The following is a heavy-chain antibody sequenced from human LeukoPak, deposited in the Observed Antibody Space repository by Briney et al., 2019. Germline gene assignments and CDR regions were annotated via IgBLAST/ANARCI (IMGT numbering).Heavy chain of an antibody. V-gene: IGHV4-4*02. J-gene: IGHJ4*02. D-gene: IGHD6-13*01. CDR1: GGSISSSNW. CDR2: IYHSGST. Sequence: SETLSLTCAVSGGSISSSNWWSWIRQPPGKGLEWIGEIYHSGSTNYNPSLKSRVTISVDKSKNQFSLKLSSVTAADTAVYYCARGGAGTGYYFDYWGQGTLVTVSS. CDR3: ARGGAGTGYYFDY.